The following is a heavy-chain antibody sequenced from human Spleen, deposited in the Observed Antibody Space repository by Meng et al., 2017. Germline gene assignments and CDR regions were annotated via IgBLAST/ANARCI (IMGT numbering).Heavy chain of an antibody. CDR1: GGSFSDYY. J-gene: IGHJ4*02. V-gene: IGHV4-34*01. CDR3: ARGPTTMAHDLDY. D-gene: IGHD4-11*01. Sequence: QVQLQQWGAGLLKPSGILSLTCVVSGGSFSDYYWSWIRQPPGKGLEWIGEINHSGSTNYNPSLESRATISVDTSQNNLSLKLSSVTAADSAVYYCARGPTTMAHDLDYWGQGTLVSVSS. CDR2: INHSGST.